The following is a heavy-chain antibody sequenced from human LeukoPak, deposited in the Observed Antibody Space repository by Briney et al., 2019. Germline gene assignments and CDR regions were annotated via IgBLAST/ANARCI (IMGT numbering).Heavy chain of an antibody. CDR1: GGSFSGYY. Sequence: SETLSLTCAVYGGSFSGYYWSWIRQPPGKGLEWIGEINHSGSTNYNPSLKSRVTISVDTSKNQFSLKLSSVTAADTAVYYCATGSGTPPYYYYMDVWGKGTTVTISS. D-gene: IGHD3-10*01. CDR2: INHSGST. J-gene: IGHJ6*03. CDR3: ATGSGTPPYYYYMDV. V-gene: IGHV4-34*01.